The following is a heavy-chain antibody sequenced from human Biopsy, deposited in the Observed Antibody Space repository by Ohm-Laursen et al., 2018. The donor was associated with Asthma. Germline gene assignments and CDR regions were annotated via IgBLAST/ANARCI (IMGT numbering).Heavy chain of an antibody. Sequence: SSVKVSCKASGYTFNSAGITWVRQAPGQGPEWMGWISVYNGNTKVAQKLQDRVTMITDTSTSTAYMELRSLRSDDTAVYFCARAVDYSHYYGIDVWGQGTTVTVS. D-gene: IGHD3-10*01. V-gene: IGHV1-18*01. CDR2: ISVYNGNT. J-gene: IGHJ6*02. CDR3: ARAVDYSHYYGIDV. CDR1: GYTFNSAG.